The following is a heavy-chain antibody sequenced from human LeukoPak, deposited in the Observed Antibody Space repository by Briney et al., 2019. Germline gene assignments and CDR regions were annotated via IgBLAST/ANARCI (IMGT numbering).Heavy chain of an antibody. Sequence: PGGSLRLSCAASGFTVSSNYMSWVRQAPGKGLEWVSAIRGGGDRTHYADSVKGRFTISRDNSKNTLYLQMNSLRAEDTAVYYCAKDSKIVGATFRSYHYMDVWGKGTAVTVSS. D-gene: IGHD1-26*01. CDR2: IRGGGDRT. CDR3: AKDSKIVGATFRSYHYMDV. CDR1: GFTVSSNY. J-gene: IGHJ6*03. V-gene: IGHV3-23*01.